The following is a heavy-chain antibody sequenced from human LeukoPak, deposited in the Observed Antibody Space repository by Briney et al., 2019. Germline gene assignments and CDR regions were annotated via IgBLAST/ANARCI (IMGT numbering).Heavy chain of an antibody. Sequence: SETLSLTCTVSGGSLRSSAYYWGWIRQPPGKGLEWLGYIYYTGATKYNPSLESRVTISVDTSKSQFSLQLSSVTAADTAVYYCARVIVVPAAHYFDYWGQGTLVTVSS. CDR2: IYYTGAT. CDR3: ARVIVVPAAHYFDY. CDR1: GGSLRSSAYY. D-gene: IGHD2-2*01. V-gene: IGHV4-61*08. J-gene: IGHJ4*02.